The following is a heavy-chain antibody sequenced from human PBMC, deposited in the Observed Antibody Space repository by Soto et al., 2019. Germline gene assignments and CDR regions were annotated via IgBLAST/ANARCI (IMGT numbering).Heavy chain of an antibody. CDR1: GYTFTRSG. CDR3: AREGGPPYNYYGMDI. J-gene: IGHJ6*02. Sequence: ASVKVSCKASGYTFTRSGISWARQAPGQGPEWMGWISSYNGDTNYAQTFQGRVTMTTDTSTSTAYMELRSLRSDDTAVYYCAREGGPPYNYYGMDIWGQGTPVTVSS. CDR2: ISSYNGDT. V-gene: IGHV1-18*01.